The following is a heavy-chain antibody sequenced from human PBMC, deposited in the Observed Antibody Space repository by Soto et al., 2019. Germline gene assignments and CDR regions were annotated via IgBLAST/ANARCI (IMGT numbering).Heavy chain of an antibody. J-gene: IGHJ6*02. D-gene: IGHD3-3*01. CDR3: AKGVTIFGVVSYHFYYGMDV. CDR2: ISGRGGET. CDR1: GFTFSSYA. Sequence: EERLLETGGGLVQPGGSLRLSCAASGFTFSSYAMSWVRQDPGKGLEWVSGISGRGGETSYADSVKGRFTISRDNSRNTLYLQMNSLRAEDTAVYYCAKGVTIFGVVSYHFYYGMDVWGQGTTVTVSS. V-gene: IGHV3-23*01.